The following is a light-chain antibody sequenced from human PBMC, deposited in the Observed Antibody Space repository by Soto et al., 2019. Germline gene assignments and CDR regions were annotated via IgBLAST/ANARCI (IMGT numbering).Light chain of an antibody. CDR1: SSDVGGYDY. CDR2: DVT. V-gene: IGLV2-11*01. Sequence: QSALTQPRSGSGSPGQSVTISCTGTSSDVGGYDYVSWYQQHPGKAPKLMIYDVTKRPSGVPDRFSGSRSGNTASLTISGLQAEDDADYYCCSYAGTYTFYVFGTGTKVTV. J-gene: IGLJ1*01. CDR3: CSYAGTYTFYV.